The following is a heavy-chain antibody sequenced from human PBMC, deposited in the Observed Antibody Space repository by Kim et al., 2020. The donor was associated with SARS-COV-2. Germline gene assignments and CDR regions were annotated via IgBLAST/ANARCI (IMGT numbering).Heavy chain of an antibody. D-gene: IGHD2-15*01. Sequence: SETLSLTCTVPGGSISSSSYYWGWIRQPPGKGLEWFGSIYYSGSTYYNPSLKSRVTISVDTSKNQFSLKLSSVTAADTAVYYCARHVRRGVVAATPRLFDYWGQGTLVIVSS. J-gene: IGHJ4*02. V-gene: IGHV4-39*01. CDR3: ARHVRRGVVAATPRLFDY. CDR2: IYYSGST. CDR1: GGSISSSSYY.